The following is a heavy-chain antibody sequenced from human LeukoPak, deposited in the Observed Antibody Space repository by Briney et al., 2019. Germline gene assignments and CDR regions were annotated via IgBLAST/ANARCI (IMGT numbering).Heavy chain of an antibody. J-gene: IGHJ2*01. CDR2: IYYSGST. CDR3: ARDKTLYYYDSTGVWYFEL. CDR1: GGSISSYY. V-gene: IGHV4-59*01. D-gene: IGHD3-22*01. Sequence: SETLSLTCTVSGGSISSYYWSWIRQPPGKGLEWIGYIYYSGSTNYNPSLKSRVTISVDTSKGQFSLKLSSVTAADTAVYYCARDKTLYYYDSTGVWYFELWGRGTLVTVSS.